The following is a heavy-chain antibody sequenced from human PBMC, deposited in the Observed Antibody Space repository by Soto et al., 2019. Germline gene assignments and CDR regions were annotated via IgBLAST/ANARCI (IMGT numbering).Heavy chain of an antibody. CDR1: GFTFSSYD. V-gene: IGHV3-13*01. J-gene: IGHJ6*03. Sequence: GGSLRLSCAASGFTFSSYDMHWVRQATGKGLEWVSAIGTAGDTYYPGSVKGRFTISRDNSKNTLYLQMNSLRAEDTAVYYCAKSKYDILTGYPDYYYYYYMDVWGKGTTVTVSS. CDR3: AKSKYDILTGYPDYYYYYYMDV. D-gene: IGHD3-9*01. CDR2: IGTAGDT.